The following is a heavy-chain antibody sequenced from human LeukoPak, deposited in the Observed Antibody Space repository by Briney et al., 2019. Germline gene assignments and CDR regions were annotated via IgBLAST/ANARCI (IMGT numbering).Heavy chain of an antibody. CDR1: GFTFSNSV. CDR2: IVGDGGKT. CDR3: APRAATNYYFDY. J-gene: IGHJ4*02. D-gene: IGHD4/OR15-4a*01. Sequence: GGSLRLSCVASGFTFSNSVMTWVRQAPGKGLEWVSAIVGDGGKTYYADSVKGRFTISRDNSKNTLYLQMNSLRVEDAAIYYCAPRAATNYYFDYWGQGTLVTVSS. V-gene: IGHV3-23*01.